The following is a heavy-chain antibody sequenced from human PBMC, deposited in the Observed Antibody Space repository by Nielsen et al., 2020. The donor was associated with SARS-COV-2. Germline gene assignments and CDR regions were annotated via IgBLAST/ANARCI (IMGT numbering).Heavy chain of an antibody. Sequence: ASVKVSCKASGYTFTSYAMHWVRQAPGQRLEWMGWINAGNGNTKYSQKFQGRVTITRDTSASTAYMELSSLRSEDTAVYYCARQVVVPAASYYYYYYMDVWGKGTTVTVSS. CDR3: ARQVVVPAASYYYYYYMDV. D-gene: IGHD2-2*01. J-gene: IGHJ6*03. V-gene: IGHV1-3*01. CDR2: INAGNGNT. CDR1: GYTFTSYA.